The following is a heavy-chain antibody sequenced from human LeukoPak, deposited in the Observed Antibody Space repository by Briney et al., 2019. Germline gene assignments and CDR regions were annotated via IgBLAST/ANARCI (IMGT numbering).Heavy chain of an antibody. Sequence: ASVKVSCKASGYTFTSYGISWVRQAPGQGLEWMGWISAYNGNTNYAQRLQGRVTTTTDTSTSTAYMELRSLRSDDTAVYYCARSQWLAPFDYWGQGTLVTVSS. CDR3: ARSQWLAPFDY. CDR2: ISAYNGNT. V-gene: IGHV1-18*01. J-gene: IGHJ4*02. CDR1: GYTFTSYG. D-gene: IGHD6-19*01.